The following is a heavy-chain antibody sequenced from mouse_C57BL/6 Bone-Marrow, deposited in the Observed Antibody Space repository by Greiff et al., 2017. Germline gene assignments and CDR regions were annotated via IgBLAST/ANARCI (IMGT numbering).Heavy chain of an antibody. D-gene: IGHD2-4*01. CDR2: ISGGGGNT. Sequence: EVQVVESGGGLVKPGGSLKLSCAASGFTFSSYTMSWVRQTPGKRLVWVATISGGGGNTYYPDSVKGRFTISRDNAQNTLDLQMSSLGSEDPALYYCATLYDYDGGFAYWGQGTLVTVSA. V-gene: IGHV5-9*01. J-gene: IGHJ3*01. CDR3: ATLYDYDGGFAY. CDR1: GFTFSSYT.